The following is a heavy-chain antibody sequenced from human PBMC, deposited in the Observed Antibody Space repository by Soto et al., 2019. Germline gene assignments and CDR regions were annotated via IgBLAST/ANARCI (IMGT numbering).Heavy chain of an antibody. CDR1: GGSISTSVSL. D-gene: IGHD3-9*01. CDR3: ARRRYLDASSEYYYYYMDV. V-gene: IGHV4-39*07. CDR2: ISYSGST. Sequence: SETLSLTCTVSGGSISTSVSLWGWIRRPLGKRLIWIATISYSGSTYYNPSLKSRVTISVDTSKNQFSLKLSSVTAADTAVYYCARRRYLDASSEYYYYYMDVWGRGTTVTVS. J-gene: IGHJ6*03.